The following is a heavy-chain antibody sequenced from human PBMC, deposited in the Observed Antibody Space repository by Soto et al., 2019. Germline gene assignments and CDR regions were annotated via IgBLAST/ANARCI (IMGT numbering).Heavy chain of an antibody. V-gene: IGHV3-74*01. Sequence: EVQLVESGGGLVQPGGSLRLSCAASGFTFSNYWMHWVRQAPWKGLMWVSRINSDGSSTNYADSVKGRFTISRDNAKNTLYLQMNSVRAEDTAVYYCARPQGTVAAFYFDDWGQGTLVTVSS. CDR1: GFTFSNYW. D-gene: IGHD6-19*01. CDR2: INSDGSST. CDR3: ARPQGTVAAFYFDD. J-gene: IGHJ4*02.